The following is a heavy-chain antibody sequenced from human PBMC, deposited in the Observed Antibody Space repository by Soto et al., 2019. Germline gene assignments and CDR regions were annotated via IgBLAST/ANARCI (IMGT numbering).Heavy chain of an antibody. Sequence: QGQLVQSGAEVKKPGASVNVSCKASGYTSSIYGISWVRLAPGQGLEWMAWISGYNGNIKYAQKFQGRVTVATDTTTTAAYMELRSLRSDDTAVYYCATDVSGGTYPWFFDLWGRGTLVTVSS. CDR3: ATDVSGGTYPWFFDL. CDR1: GYTSSIYG. V-gene: IGHV1-18*04. D-gene: IGHD1-26*01. CDR2: ISGYNGNI. J-gene: IGHJ2*01.